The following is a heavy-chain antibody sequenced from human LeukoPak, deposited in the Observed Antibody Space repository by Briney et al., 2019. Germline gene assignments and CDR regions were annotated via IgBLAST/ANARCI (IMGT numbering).Heavy chain of an antibody. CDR2: ISSSGSTI. J-gene: IGHJ4*02. CDR3: ARGTVNTRGFDY. CDR1: GFTFSSYE. V-gene: IGHV3-48*03. Sequence: PGGSLRLSCAASGFTFSSYEMNWVRQAPGKGLEWVSYISSSGSTIYYADSVKGRFTISRDNAKNSLYLQMNSLRAEDTAVYYCARGTVNTRGFDYWGQGTLVTVSS. D-gene: IGHD4-17*01.